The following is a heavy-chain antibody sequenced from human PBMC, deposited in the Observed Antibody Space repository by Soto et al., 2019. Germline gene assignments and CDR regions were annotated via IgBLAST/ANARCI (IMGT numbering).Heavy chain of an antibody. D-gene: IGHD2-21*02. V-gene: IGHV1-46*01. Sequence: QVQLVQSGAEVKKPGASVKVSCKASGDTFTDYYIHWVRQAPGQGLEWMGTVNPSGGHTTYAQHILGRVTMTRDTSTSTIYMELTSLTSEDTAVYYCARGGHVVVVTAALDYWGQGTLVTVSS. CDR2: VNPSGGHT. CDR3: ARGGHVVVVTAALDY. CDR1: GDTFTDYY. J-gene: IGHJ4*02.